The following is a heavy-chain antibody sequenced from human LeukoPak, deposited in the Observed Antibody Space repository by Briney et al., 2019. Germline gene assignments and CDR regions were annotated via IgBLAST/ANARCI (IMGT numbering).Heavy chain of an antibody. D-gene: IGHD6-19*01. Sequence: SETLSLTCAVYGGSFSGYYWSWIRQPPGKGLEWIGETNHSGSTNYNPSLKSRVTISVDTPKNQFSLKLSSVTAADTAVYYCAGANSYSSGWYYWGQGTLVTVSS. J-gene: IGHJ4*02. CDR2: TNHSGST. CDR3: AGANSYSSGWYY. CDR1: GGSFSGYY. V-gene: IGHV4-34*01.